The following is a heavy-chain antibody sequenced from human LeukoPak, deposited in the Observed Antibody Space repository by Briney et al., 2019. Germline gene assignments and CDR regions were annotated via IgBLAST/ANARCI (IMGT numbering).Heavy chain of an antibody. J-gene: IGHJ6*02. CDR2: IWYDGSNK. Sequence: GRSLRLSCAASGFTFSSYGMHWVRRAPGKGLEWVAVIWYDGSNKYYADSVKGRFTISRDNSKNTLYLQMNSLRAEDTAVYYCARFDSSWSLIRNYYYYGMDVWGQGTTVTVSS. CDR3: ARFDSSWSLIRNYYYYGMDV. V-gene: IGHV3-33*01. CDR1: GFTFSSYG. D-gene: IGHD6-13*01.